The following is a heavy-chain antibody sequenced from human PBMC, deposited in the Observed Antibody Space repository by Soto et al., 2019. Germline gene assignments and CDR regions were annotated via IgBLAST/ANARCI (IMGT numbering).Heavy chain of an antibody. Sequence: ASVEVSCKASGYTFTGYYMHWVRQAPGQGLEWMGWINPNSGGTNYAQKFQGRVTMTRDTSISTAYMELSRLRSDDTAVYYCAILPGAYCSSTSSYTDYYYGMDVWGQGTTVTVSS. CDR2: INPNSGGT. CDR1: GYTFTGYY. D-gene: IGHD2-2*02. CDR3: AILPGAYCSSTSSYTDYYYGMDV. J-gene: IGHJ6*02. V-gene: IGHV1-2*02.